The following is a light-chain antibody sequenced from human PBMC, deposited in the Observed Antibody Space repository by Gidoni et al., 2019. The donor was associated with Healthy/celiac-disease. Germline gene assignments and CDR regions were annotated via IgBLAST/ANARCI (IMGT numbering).Light chain of an antibody. Sequence: DIQMTQSPSTLSASVGDRVTITCRASQSISSWLAWYQQKPGKDPKLLIYDATSLESGVPSRFSGSGSGTEFTLTISSLQPDDFATYYCQQYNSSPLTFGGGTKVEIK. V-gene: IGKV1-5*01. J-gene: IGKJ4*01. CDR1: QSISSW. CDR2: DAT. CDR3: QQYNSSPLT.